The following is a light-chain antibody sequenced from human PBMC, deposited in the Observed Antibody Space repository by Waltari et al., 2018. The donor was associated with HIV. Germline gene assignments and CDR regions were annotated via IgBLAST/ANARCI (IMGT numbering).Light chain of an antibody. CDR2: EVS. CDR1: SSDVGGYNY. Sequence: QSALTQPASVSGSPVQSITISCTGTSSDVGGYNYVSRYQQHTGNAPKLMIYEVSNRPSGVSNRSSGSKSGNTASLTISGLQAEDEADYYCSSYTSSSTPCVFGTGTKVTVL. CDR3: SSYTSSSTPCV. J-gene: IGLJ1*01. V-gene: IGLV2-14*01.